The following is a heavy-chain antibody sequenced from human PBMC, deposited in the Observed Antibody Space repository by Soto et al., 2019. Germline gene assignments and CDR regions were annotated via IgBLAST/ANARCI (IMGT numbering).Heavy chain of an antibody. CDR3: ARRV. J-gene: IGHJ4*02. CDR2: ISAGGDST. Sequence: EVKVLESGGGLVQPGGSLRLSCATSGFTFSLYPMKWVRQAPGKGLEWVSGISAGGDSTYYADSVKGRFTIFRDNSKNSVYLQMNSLRVEDTAVYYCARRVWGQGTLVTVSS. CDR1: GFTFSLYP. V-gene: IGHV3-23*01.